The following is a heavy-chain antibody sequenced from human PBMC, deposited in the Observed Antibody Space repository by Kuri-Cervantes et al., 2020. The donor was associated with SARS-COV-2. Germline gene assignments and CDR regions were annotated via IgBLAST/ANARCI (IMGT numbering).Heavy chain of an antibody. D-gene: IGHD1-20*01. CDR3: ARDLLENNWNHDVLGY. J-gene: IGHJ4*02. V-gene: IGHV1-2*02. CDR2: INPNSGGT. Sequence: ASVKVSCKASGYTFTGYYMHWVRQAPGQGLEWMGWINPNSGGTNYAQKFQGRVTMTRDTSISTAYMELSRLRSDDTAVYYCARDLLENNWNHDVLGYWGQGTLVTVSS. CDR1: GYTFTGYY.